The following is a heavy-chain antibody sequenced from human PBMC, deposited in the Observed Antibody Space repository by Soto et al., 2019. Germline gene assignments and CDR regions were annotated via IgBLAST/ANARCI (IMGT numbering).Heavy chain of an antibody. Sequence: PGESLKISCKGSGYSFTSYWIGWVRQMPGKGLEWMGIIYPADSDTKYSPSFQGQVTISADRSISTAYLQWTSLKASDTAMYFCARRMNYYDSSGYSKYYFDYWGQGTLVTVSP. D-gene: IGHD3-22*01. CDR1: GYSFTSYW. J-gene: IGHJ4*02. CDR3: ARRMNYYDSSGYSKYYFDY. V-gene: IGHV5-51*01. CDR2: IYPADSDT.